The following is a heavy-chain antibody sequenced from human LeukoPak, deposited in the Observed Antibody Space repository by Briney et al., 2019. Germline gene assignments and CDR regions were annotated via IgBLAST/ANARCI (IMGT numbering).Heavy chain of an antibody. CDR3: ARSYDSLGFDY. J-gene: IGHJ4*02. D-gene: IGHD3-9*01. CDR1: GXSFTTYW. V-gene: IGHV5-51*01. CDR2: IYPGDSDT. Sequence: GESLKISFKASGXSFTTYWIGWVRQMPGEGLEWMGIIYPGDSDTRYSPSFQAQVTLSADKSIITAYLQWSSLKASDTAMYYCARSYDSLGFDYWGQGTLVTVSS.